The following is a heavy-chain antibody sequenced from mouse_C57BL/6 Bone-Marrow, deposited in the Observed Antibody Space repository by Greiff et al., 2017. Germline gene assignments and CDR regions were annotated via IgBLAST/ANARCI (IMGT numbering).Heavy chain of an antibody. Sequence: QVQLQQPGAELVKPGASVKVSCKASGYTFTSYWMHWVKQRPGQGLEWIGRIHPSDSDTNYNQKFKGKATLTVNKSSSTAYMQLSSLTSEDSAVYYCAIKAFYYYGSSWYFDVWGTGTTVTVSS. CDR1: GYTFTSYW. J-gene: IGHJ1*03. V-gene: IGHV1-74*01. CDR2: IHPSDSDT. D-gene: IGHD1-1*01. CDR3: AIKAFYYYGSSWYFDV.